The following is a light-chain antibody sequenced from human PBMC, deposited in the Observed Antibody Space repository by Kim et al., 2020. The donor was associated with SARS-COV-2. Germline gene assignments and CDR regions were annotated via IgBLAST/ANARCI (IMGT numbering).Light chain of an antibody. CDR2: DVN. V-gene: IGLV2-14*03. Sequence: QSALTQPASVSGFPGQSITITCTGTTRDVGGYDSVSWYQQQPGKVPKLLIHDVNDRPSGVSARFSGSKSGNTASLTISGLQVDDEANYYCSSYTDSRDWVFGGGTQVAVL. CDR1: TRDVGGYDS. CDR3: SSYTDSRDWV. J-gene: IGLJ3*02.